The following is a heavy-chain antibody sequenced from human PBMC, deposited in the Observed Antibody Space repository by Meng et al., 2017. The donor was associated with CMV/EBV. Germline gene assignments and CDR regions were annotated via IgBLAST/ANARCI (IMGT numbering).Heavy chain of an antibody. J-gene: IGHJ4*02. V-gene: IGHV1-46*01. D-gene: IGHD5-18*01. CDR2: INPSGGST. CDR1: GYTFTSYY. CDR3: ARDKIQLWPTVGYFDY. Sequence: QVQVVPAGAEVQKPGASVKVSCKASGYTFTSYYMHWVRQAPGQGLEWMGIINPSGGSTSYAQKFQGRVTMTRDTSTSTVYMELSSLRSEDTAVYYCARDKIQLWPTVGYFDYWGQGTLVTVSS.